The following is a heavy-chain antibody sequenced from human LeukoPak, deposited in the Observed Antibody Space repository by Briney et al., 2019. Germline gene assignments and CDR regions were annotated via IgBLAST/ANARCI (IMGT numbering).Heavy chain of an antibody. J-gene: IGHJ3*02. D-gene: IGHD3-22*01. CDR2: ISYDGSNK. V-gene: IGHV3-30*18. Sequence: PGGSLRLSCAASGFTFSSYAMSWVRQAPGKGLEWVAVISYDGSNKYYADSVKGRFTISRDNSKNTLYLQMNSLRAEDTAVYYCAKALTYYYDSSGPGGAFDIWGQGTMVTVSS. CDR3: AKALTYYYDSSGPGGAFDI. CDR1: GFTFSSYA.